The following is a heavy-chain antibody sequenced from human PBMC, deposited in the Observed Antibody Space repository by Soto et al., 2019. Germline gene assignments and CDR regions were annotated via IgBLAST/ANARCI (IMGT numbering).Heavy chain of an antibody. Sequence: QVQLQESGPGLVKPSQTLSLTCTVSGGSISSGDYYWSWIRQPPGKGLEWIGYIYYSGSTYYNPSLKSRITISVDTSKNQFSLKLSSVTAADTAVYFCARAPLGYDSSGYPYYSDFWGQGTLVTVSS. CDR2: IYYSGST. CDR3: ARAPLGYDSSGYPYYSDF. CDR1: GGSISSGDYY. V-gene: IGHV4-30-4*01. J-gene: IGHJ4*02. D-gene: IGHD3-22*01.